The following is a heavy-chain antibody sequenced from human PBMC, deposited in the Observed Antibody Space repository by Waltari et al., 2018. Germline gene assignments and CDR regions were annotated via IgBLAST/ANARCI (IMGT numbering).Heavy chain of an antibody. Sequence: QVQLQESGPGLVKPSQPLSLTCTVPGGSISSGGNSWGWSRQHPGKGLEWIGYSYYSGSTYYNPSLKSRVTISVDTSKNQFSLKLSSVTAADTAVYYCARSGSGVSVWFDPWGQGTLVTVSS. CDR1: GGSISSGGNS. V-gene: IGHV4-31*03. CDR2: SYYSGST. CDR3: ARSGSGVSVWFDP. J-gene: IGHJ5*02. D-gene: IGHD3-10*01.